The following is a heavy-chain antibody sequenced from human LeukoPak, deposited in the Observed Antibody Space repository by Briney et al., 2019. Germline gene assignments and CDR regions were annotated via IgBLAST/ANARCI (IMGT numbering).Heavy chain of an antibody. CDR1: GGSFSGYY. J-gene: IGHJ6*03. D-gene: IGHD5-18*01. CDR3: ARPLRGYSYGRYYYYYYMDV. Sequence: SETPSLTCAVSGGSFSGYYWSWIRQPPGKGLEWIGEINHSGSTNYNPSLKSRVTISVDTSKNQFSLKLSSVTAADTAVYYCARPLRGYSYGRYYYYYYMDVWGKGTTVTVSS. V-gene: IGHV4-34*01. CDR2: INHSGST.